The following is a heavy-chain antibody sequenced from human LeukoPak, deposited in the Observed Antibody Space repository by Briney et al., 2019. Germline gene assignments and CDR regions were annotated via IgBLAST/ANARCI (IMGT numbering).Heavy chain of an antibody. CDR2: ISWNSGSI. D-gene: IGHD3-22*01. CDR1: GFTFDDYA. Sequence: GRSLRLSCAASGFTFDDYAMHWVRQAPGKGLEWVSGISWNSGSIGYADSVKGRFTISRDNAENSLYLQMNSLRAEDMAFYYCAKASGSSGYYYWYFDLWGRGTLVTVSS. J-gene: IGHJ2*01. V-gene: IGHV3-9*03. CDR3: AKASGSSGYYYWYFDL.